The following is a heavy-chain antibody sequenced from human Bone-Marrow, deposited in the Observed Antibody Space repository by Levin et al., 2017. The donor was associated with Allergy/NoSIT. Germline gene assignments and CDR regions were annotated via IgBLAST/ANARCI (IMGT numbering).Heavy chain of an antibody. CDR3: ATAHCTRTRCYENYFDP. V-gene: IGHV1-24*01. J-gene: IGHJ5*02. D-gene: IGHD2-2*01. CDR1: GNTITELS. Sequence: ASVKVSCKVSGNTITELSIHWLRQAPGKGLEWMGGFDPEDGETIYALKFQGRVTMTEDTLTDTAYMEMNSLRAEDTAVYYCATAHCTRTRCYENYFDPWGQGTLVTVSS. CDR2: FDPEDGET.